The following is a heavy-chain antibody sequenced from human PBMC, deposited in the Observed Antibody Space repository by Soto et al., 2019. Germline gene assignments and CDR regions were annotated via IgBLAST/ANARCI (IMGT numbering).Heavy chain of an antibody. V-gene: IGHV1-69*01. CDR1: GGTFSSYA. Sequence: QVQLVQSGAEVKKPGSSVKVSCKASGGTFSSYAISWVRQAPGQGLEWMGGSIPIFGTANYAQKFQGRVTSTADQATSTAYMELSSLRSEDTAVYYCASAASSMITFGYFNWGQGTLVTVSS. J-gene: IGHJ4*02. CDR3: ASAASSMITFGYFN. CDR2: SIPIFGTA. D-gene: IGHD3-16*01.